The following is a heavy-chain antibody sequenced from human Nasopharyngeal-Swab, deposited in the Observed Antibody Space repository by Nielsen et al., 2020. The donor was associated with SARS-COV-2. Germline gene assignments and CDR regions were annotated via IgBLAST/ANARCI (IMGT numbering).Heavy chain of an antibody. Sequence: GESLKISCAASGFTFSSYAMSWVRQAPGKGLEWVSAISGSGGSTYYADSVKGRFTISRDNSKNTLYLQMNSLRAEDTAVYYCAREPGLRFDYWGQGTLATVSS. D-gene: IGHD4-17*01. CDR2: ISGSGGST. CDR1: GFTFSSYA. J-gene: IGHJ4*02. V-gene: IGHV3-23*01. CDR3: AREPGLRFDY.